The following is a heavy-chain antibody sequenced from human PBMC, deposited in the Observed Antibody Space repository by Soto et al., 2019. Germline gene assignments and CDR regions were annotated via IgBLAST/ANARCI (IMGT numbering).Heavy chain of an antibody. CDR1: GGSISSYY. J-gene: IGHJ5*02. CDR2: IYYSGST. CDR3: AIQLGELLYPISRWFDP. D-gene: IGHD3-10*01. Sequence: KPSETLSLTCTVSGGSISSYYWSWIRQPPGKGLEWIGYIYYSGSTNYNPSLKSRVTISVDTSKNQFSLKLSSVTAADTAVYYCAIQLGELLYPISRWFDPWGQGTLVTVSS. V-gene: IGHV4-59*08.